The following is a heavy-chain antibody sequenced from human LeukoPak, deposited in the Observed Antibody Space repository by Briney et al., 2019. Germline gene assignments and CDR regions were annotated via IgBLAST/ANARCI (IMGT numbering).Heavy chain of an antibody. D-gene: IGHD6-19*01. Sequence: SVKVSCKASGGTFSSYAISWVRQAPGQGLEWMEGIIPIFGTANYAQKFQGRVTITADESTSTAYMELSSLRSEDTAVYYCARAVAGSYYFDYWGQGTLVTVSS. J-gene: IGHJ4*02. CDR3: ARAVAGSYYFDY. CDR2: IIPIFGTA. V-gene: IGHV1-69*13. CDR1: GGTFSSYA.